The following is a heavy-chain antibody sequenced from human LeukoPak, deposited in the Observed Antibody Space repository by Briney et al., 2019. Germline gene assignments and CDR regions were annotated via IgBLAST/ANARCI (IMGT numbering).Heavy chain of an antibody. Sequence: GGSLRLSCAASGFTFSGYWMSWVRQAPGKGLEGVANIKQDGIEKYHVDSVKGRFTISRDNAKNSLDLQMNSLRAEDTAVYYCARACNRSGCPYYFDSWGQGTLVTVSS. CDR3: ARACNRSGCPYYFDS. J-gene: IGHJ4*02. V-gene: IGHV3-7*03. CDR1: GFTFSGYW. CDR2: IKQDGIEK. D-gene: IGHD2/OR15-2a*01.